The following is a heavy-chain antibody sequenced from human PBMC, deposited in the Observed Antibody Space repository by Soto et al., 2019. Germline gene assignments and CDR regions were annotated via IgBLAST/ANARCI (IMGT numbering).Heavy chain of an antibody. CDR3: ARDPAI. D-gene: IGHD2-2*01. CDR2: ISYDGSNI. Sequence: GGSLRLSCAASGFTFSSYAMHWVRQAPGKGLEWVAVISYDGSNIYYADSVKGRFTISRDNSKNTLYLQMNSLRAEDTAVYYCARDPAIWGQGTLVTVSS. V-gene: IGHV3-30-3*01. CDR1: GFTFSSYA. J-gene: IGHJ4*02.